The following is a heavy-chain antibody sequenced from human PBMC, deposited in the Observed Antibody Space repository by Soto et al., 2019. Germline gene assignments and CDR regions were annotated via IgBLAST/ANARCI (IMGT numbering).Heavy chain of an antibody. CDR1: GYTFTSYG. D-gene: IGHD4-4*01. V-gene: IGHV1-18*01. CDR2: ISDYNGNT. J-gene: IGHJ4*02. Sequence: QVQLVQSGAEVKKPGASVKVSCKASGYTFTSYGISWVRQAPGQVPEWMGWISDYNGNTNYAQKLQGRVTMTTDTSTSTAYMELRSLRSDDTAVYYCARDGAWRDYSNYGRDWGQGTLVTVSS. CDR3: ARDGAWRDYSNYGRD.